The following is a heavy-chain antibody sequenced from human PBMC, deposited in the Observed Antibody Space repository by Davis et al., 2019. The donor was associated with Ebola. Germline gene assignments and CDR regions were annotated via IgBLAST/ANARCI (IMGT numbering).Heavy chain of an antibody. CDR1: GFTSSRNS. J-gene: IGHJ4*02. V-gene: IGHV3-48*02. Sequence: PGGPLRLSCVASGFTSSRNSMNWVRQAPGKGLEWVSYISSSSTTIYYADPVKGRFTISRDNAKNALYLQMNSLRDEDTAVYYCARAGMVQGVITKWDGYWGQGTLVTVSS. CDR3: ARAGMVQGVITKWDGY. D-gene: IGHD3-10*01. CDR2: ISSSSTTI.